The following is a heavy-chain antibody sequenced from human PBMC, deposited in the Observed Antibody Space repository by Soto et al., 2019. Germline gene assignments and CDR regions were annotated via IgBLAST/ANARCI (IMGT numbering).Heavy chain of an antibody. Sequence: SMHVSCASSGSPFSSYSISWVRHAPGQGLEWMGGIIPIFGTANYAQKFQGRVTITADESTSTAYMELSSLRSEDTAVYYCASKPFHGGNSGNDRYCGMHGWAQRTKSTVS. V-gene: IGHV1-69*13. D-gene: IGHD2-21*02. CDR1: GSPFSSYS. CDR2: IIPIFGTA. J-gene: IGHJ6*02. CDR3: ASKPFHGGNSGNDRYCGMHG.